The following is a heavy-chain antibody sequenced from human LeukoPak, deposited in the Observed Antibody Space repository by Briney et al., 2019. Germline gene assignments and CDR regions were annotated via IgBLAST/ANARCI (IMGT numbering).Heavy chain of an antibody. CDR2: INHSGST. CDR1: GGSFSGYY. D-gene: IGHD3-16*02. Sequence: PSETLSLTCAVYGGSFSGYYWSWIRQPPGKGLEWIGEINHSGSTNYNPSLKSRVTISVDTSKNQFSLKLSSVTAADTAVYYCAREAGKPYDYVWGSYRWDYFDYWGQGTLVTVSS. J-gene: IGHJ4*02. V-gene: IGHV4-34*01. CDR3: AREAGKPYDYVWGSYRWDYFDY.